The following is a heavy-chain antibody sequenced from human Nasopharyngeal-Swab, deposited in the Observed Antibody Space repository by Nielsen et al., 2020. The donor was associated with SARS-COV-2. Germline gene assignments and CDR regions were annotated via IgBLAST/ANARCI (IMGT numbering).Heavy chain of an antibody. CDR3: ARTETYYYGSGSYYPIDY. D-gene: IGHD3-10*01. CDR1: GFTLSSYG. V-gene: IGHV3-30*03. Sequence: GGSLRLSCAASGFTLSSYGMHWVRQAPGKGLEWVTVISYDGSNKYYADSVKGRFTISRDNSKNTLYLQMNSLRAEDTAVYYCARTETYYYGSGSYYPIDYWGQGTLVTVSS. J-gene: IGHJ4*02. CDR2: ISYDGSNK.